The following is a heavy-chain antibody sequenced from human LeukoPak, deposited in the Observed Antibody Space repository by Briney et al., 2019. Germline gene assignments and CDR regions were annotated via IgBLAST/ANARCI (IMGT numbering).Heavy chain of an antibody. J-gene: IGHJ4*02. Sequence: GGSLRLSCAASGFTFSSYAMSWVRQAPGKGLEWVSAISGSGGSTYYADSVKGRFTISRDNSKNTLYLQMNSLRAEDTAVYYCAKASATIVVVSKYFDYWGQGTLVTVSS. CDR2: ISGSGGST. CDR3: AKASATIVVVSKYFDY. CDR1: GFTFSSYA. D-gene: IGHD3-22*01. V-gene: IGHV3-23*01.